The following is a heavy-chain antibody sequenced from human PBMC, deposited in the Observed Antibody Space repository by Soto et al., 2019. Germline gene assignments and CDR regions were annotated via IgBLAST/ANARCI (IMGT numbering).Heavy chain of an antibody. D-gene: IGHD5-12*01. Sequence: GESLKISCKASGYDFARTWIGWVRQLPGKGLDWLGIIYPGDSETRYSPSFRGQVTFSVDMSISTAYLQWSSLKTSDIAIYYCARLVGAYDSYFDHWGQGTRVAVS. J-gene: IGHJ4*02. CDR1: GYDFARTW. CDR3: ARLVGAYDSYFDH. CDR2: IYPGDSET. V-gene: IGHV5-51*01.